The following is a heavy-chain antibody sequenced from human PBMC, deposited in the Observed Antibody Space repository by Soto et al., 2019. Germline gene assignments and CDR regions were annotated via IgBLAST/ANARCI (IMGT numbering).Heavy chain of an antibody. CDR2: INAGNGNT. V-gene: IGHV1-3*01. CDR3: ARQRLSSGWYAY. D-gene: IGHD6-19*01. J-gene: IGHJ4*02. CDR1: GYTFTSCA. Sequence: ASVKVSCKASGYTFTSCAMHWVRQAPGQRLEWMGWINAGNGNTKYSQKFQGRVTITRDTSASTAYMELSSLRSEDTAVYYCARQRLSSGWYAYWGQGTLVTVSS.